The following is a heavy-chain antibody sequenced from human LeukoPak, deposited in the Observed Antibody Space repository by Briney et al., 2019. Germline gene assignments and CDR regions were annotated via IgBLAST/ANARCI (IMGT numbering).Heavy chain of an antibody. CDR2: FDPEDDET. CDR1: GYTLTELS. CDR3: ATDTYYYDSSGYDY. J-gene: IGHJ4*02. V-gene: IGHV1-24*01. Sequence: ASVKVSCKVSGYTLTELSMHWVRQAPGKGLEWMGGFDPEDDETIYAQKFQGRVTMTEDTSTDTAYMELSSLRSEDTAVYYCATDTYYYDSSGYDYWGQGTLVTVSS. D-gene: IGHD3-22*01.